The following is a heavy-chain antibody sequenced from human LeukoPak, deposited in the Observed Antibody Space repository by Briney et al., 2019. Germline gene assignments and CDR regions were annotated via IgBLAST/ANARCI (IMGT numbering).Heavy chain of an antibody. Sequence: GGSLRLSCAASGFTFSNHGMHWVRQAPGKGPEWVALIWYDGSNKYYGDSVKGRFTISRDNSKNSLYLQMNSLRAADTAVYYCARDGGSFLDYWGQGTLVTVSS. CDR1: GFTFSNHG. CDR3: ARDGGSFLDY. D-gene: IGHD1-26*01. V-gene: IGHV3-30*02. CDR2: IWYDGSNK. J-gene: IGHJ4*02.